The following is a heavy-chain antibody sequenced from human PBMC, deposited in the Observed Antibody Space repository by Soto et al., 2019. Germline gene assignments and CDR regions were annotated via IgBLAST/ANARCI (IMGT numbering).Heavy chain of an antibody. CDR2: IKSKTDGGTT. Sequence: EVQLVESGGGLVKPGGSLRLSCAASGFTFSNAWMSWVRQAPGKGLEWVGRIKSKTDGGTTDYAAPVKGRFTISRDDSKNTLYLQMNSLKTEDTAVYYCTTGAAMTTGYFDYWGQGTLVTVSS. J-gene: IGHJ4*02. CDR3: TTGAAMTTGYFDY. D-gene: IGHD4-17*01. V-gene: IGHV3-15*01. CDR1: GFTFSNAW.